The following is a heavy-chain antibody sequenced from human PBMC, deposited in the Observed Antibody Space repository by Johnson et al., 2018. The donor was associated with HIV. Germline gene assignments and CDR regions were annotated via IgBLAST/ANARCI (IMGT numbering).Heavy chain of an antibody. CDR1: GFIFDDYA. Sequence: VQLVESGGGLVQPGRSLRLSCAASGFIFDDYAMHWVRQAPGKGLEWVSGISWNSGSVASADSVKCRFTISRDNSKNTLYLQMNSLRAEDTAVYYCAREGEWELLPGAFDIWGQGTMVTVSS. V-gene: IGHV3-9*01. CDR2: ISWNSGSV. CDR3: AREGEWELLPGAFDI. D-gene: IGHD1-26*01. J-gene: IGHJ3*02.